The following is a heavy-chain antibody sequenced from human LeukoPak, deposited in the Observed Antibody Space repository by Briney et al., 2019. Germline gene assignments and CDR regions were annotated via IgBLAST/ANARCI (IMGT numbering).Heavy chain of an antibody. CDR1: GYTFTGYY. Sequence: ASVKVSCKASGYTFTGYYMHWVRQAPGQGLEWMGWINPNSGGTNYAQKFQGRVTMTRDTSISTAYMELSSLRSEDTAVYYCARRLGRDYYGSGSYYNPGGGTYYYYGMDVWGQGTTVTVSS. D-gene: IGHD3-10*01. J-gene: IGHJ6*02. CDR3: ARRLGRDYYGSGSYYNPGGGTYYYYGMDV. CDR2: INPNSGGT. V-gene: IGHV1-2*02.